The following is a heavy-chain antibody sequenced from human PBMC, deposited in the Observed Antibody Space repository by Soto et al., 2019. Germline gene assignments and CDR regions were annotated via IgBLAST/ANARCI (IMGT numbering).Heavy chain of an antibody. J-gene: IGHJ4*02. CDR2: ISAHNGNT. Sequence: QVHLVQSGAEAKKPGASVKVSCKASGYTFTSYGITWVRQAPGQGLEWMGWISAHNGNTEYAQKLQGRVIVTRDTPTSTAYMELRSLISDDTAVYYCARGRYGDYWGQGVLVTVSS. CDR1: GYTFTSYG. CDR3: ARGRYGDY. D-gene: IGHD1-1*01. V-gene: IGHV1-18*01.